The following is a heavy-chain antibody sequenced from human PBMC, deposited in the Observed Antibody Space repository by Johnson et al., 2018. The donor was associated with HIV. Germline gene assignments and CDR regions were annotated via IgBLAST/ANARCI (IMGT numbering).Heavy chain of an antibody. Sequence: VQLVESGGGLVQPGGSLRLSCAASGFTFSSYAMHWVRQAPGKGLEYVSGISSNGGSTYYANSVKGRFTISRDNSMNTLYLQMGSLRAEDMAVYYCAGGGGVVGNAFDIWGQGTMVTVSS. CDR3: AGGGGVVGNAFDI. CDR1: GFTFSSYA. J-gene: IGHJ3*02. D-gene: IGHD1-26*01. V-gene: IGHV3-64*01. CDR2: ISSNGGST.